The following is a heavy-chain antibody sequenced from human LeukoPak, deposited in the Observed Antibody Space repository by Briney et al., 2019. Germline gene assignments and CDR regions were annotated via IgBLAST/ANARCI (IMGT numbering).Heavy chain of an antibody. Sequence: PGGSLRLSCASSGFTFSNYAMTWVRQAPGKGLEWVSTIRGSGDITYYADSEKGRFTISRDNSKNTLHLQLNSLRAEDTAIYYCARVLRDTVAVVGAIAYWDQGTLVTVSS. CDR2: IRGSGDIT. CDR3: ARVLRDTVAVVGAIAY. CDR1: GFTFSNYA. D-gene: IGHD2-15*01. J-gene: IGHJ4*02. V-gene: IGHV3-23*01.